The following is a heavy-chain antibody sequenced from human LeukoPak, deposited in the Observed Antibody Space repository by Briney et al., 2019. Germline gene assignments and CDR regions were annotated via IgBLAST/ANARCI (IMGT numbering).Heavy chain of an antibody. CDR1: GFTFGDYA. D-gene: IGHD4-17*01. CDR3: ATYIYGDYDPGYHDAFDI. Sequence: PGGSLRLSCTASGFTFGDYAMSWVRQAPGKGLEWVANIKQDGSEKYYVDSVKGRFTISRDNAKNSLYLQMNSLRAEDTAVYYCATYIYGDYDPGYHDAFDIWGQGTMVTVSS. CDR2: IKQDGSEK. J-gene: IGHJ3*02. V-gene: IGHV3-7*01.